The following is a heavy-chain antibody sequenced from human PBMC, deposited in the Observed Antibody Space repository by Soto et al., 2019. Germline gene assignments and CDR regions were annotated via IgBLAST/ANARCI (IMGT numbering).Heavy chain of an antibody. CDR1: GGSISSYY. CDR3: PGDRRGRYERQHAYEI. J-gene: IGHJ3*02. CDR2: IYYSGST. V-gene: IGHV4-59*01. D-gene: IGHD5-12*01. Sequence: SETLSLTCTVSGGSISSYYWSWIRQPPGKGLEWIGYIYYSGSTNYNPSLKSRVTISVDTSKNQFSLKLSSVTAADTAVYYCPGDRRGRYERQHAYEIWGQG.